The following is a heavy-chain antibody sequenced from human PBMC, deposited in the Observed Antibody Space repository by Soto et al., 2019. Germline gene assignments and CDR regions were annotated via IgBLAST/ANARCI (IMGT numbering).Heavy chain of an antibody. V-gene: IGHV1-3*01. D-gene: IGHD1-26*01. CDR1: GYTFTSYA. CDR3: ARGGSLYWYFDL. Sequence: ASVKVSCKASGYTFTSYAMHWVRQAPGQRLEWMGWINAGNGITKYSQKFQGRVTITRDTSASTAYMELSSLRSEDTAMYYCARGGSLYWYFDLWGRGTLVTVSS. CDR2: INAGNGIT. J-gene: IGHJ2*01.